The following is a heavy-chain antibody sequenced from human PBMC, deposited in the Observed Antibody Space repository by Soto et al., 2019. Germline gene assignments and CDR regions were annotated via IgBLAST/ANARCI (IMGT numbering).Heavy chain of an antibody. CDR3: AKDKYYDSSGYYNPFDY. Sequence: EVQLLESGGGLVQPGGSLRLSCAASGFTFSSYAMSWDRQAPGKGLEWVSAISGSGGSTYYADSVKGRFTISRDNSKNTLYLQMNSLRAEDTAVYYCAKDKYYDSSGYYNPFDYWGQGTLVTVSS. J-gene: IGHJ4*02. CDR1: GFTFSSYA. CDR2: ISGSGGST. D-gene: IGHD3-22*01. V-gene: IGHV3-23*01.